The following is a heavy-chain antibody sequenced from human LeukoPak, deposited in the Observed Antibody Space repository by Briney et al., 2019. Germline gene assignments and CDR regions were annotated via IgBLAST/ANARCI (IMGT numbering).Heavy chain of an antibody. CDR3: ASSITIFGVVLRTIYFDY. J-gene: IGHJ4*02. D-gene: IGHD3-3*01. V-gene: IGHV4-39*01. CDR1: GGSLSSSTYY. Sequence: PSETLSLTCTVSGGSLSSSTYYWAWIRQPPGKGLEWFGSMYYSGGTYYHPSLKSPVTISVDTSKTQFPQNLRSVTAADTAVYYCASSITIFGVVLRTIYFDYWGQGILVTVSS. CDR2: MYYSGGT.